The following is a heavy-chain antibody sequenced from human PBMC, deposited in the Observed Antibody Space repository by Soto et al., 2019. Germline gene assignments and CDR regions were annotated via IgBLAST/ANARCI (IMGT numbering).Heavy chain of an antibody. CDR2: IYYSGST. CDR3: ARHNTGGVAVAGYYFDY. V-gene: IGHV4-39*01. Sequence: SETLSLTCTVSGGSISSSSYYWGWIRQPPGKGLEWIGSIYYSGSTYYNPSLKSRVTISVDTSKNQFSLKLSSVTAADTAVYYCARHNTGGVAVAGYYFDYWGQGTLVTVSS. CDR1: GGSISSSSYY. D-gene: IGHD6-19*01. J-gene: IGHJ4*02.